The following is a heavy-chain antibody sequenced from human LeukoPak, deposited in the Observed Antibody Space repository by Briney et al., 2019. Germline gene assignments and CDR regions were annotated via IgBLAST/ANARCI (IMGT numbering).Heavy chain of an antibody. CDR3: ASDRPLVRGSGDGYYYYGMDV. D-gene: IGHD3-10*01. Sequence: MTSETLSLTCTVSGGSISSYYWSWIRQPAGKGLEWIGRIYTSGSTNYNPSLKSRVTMSVDTSKNQFSLKLSSVTAADTAVYYCASDRPLVRGSGDGYYYYGMDVWGQGTTVTVSS. V-gene: IGHV4-4*07. CDR1: GGSISSYY. J-gene: IGHJ6*02. CDR2: IYTSGST.